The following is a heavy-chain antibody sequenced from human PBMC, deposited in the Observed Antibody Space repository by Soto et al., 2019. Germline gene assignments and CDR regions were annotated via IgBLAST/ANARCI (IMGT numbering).Heavy chain of an antibody. CDR2: IYYSGST. CDR3: ASGPYGDYVFDY. J-gene: IGHJ4*02. V-gene: IGHV4-31*03. Sequence: SETLSLTCTVSGGSISSGGYYWSWIRQHPGKGLEWIGYIYYSGSTYYNPSLKSRVTISVDTSKNQFSLKLSSVTAAETAVYYCASGPYGDYVFDYWGQGTLVTVSS. D-gene: IGHD4-17*01. CDR1: GGSISSGGYY.